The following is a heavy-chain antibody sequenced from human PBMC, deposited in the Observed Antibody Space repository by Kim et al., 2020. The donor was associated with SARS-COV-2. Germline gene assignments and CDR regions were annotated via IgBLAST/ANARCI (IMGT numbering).Heavy chain of an antibody. D-gene: IGHD6-19*01. CDR2: IYYSGST. J-gene: IGHJ3*02. V-gene: IGHV4-31*03. Sequence: SETLSLTCTVSGGSISSGGYYWSWIRQHPGKGLEWIGYIYYSGSTYYNPSLKSRVTISVDTSKNQFSVKLSSVTAADTAVYYCARARRGIVVDAFDIWGQGTMVTVSS. CDR3: ARARRGIVVDAFDI. CDR1: GGSISSGGYY.